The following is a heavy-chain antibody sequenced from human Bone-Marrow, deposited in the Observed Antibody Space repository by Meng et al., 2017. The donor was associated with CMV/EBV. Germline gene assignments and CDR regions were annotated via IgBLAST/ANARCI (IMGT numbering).Heavy chain of an antibody. CDR1: GGSISSYY. Sequence: SEPLSLTCTVSGGSISSYYWSWIRQPPGKGLEWIGYIYYRGSTNYNPSLKSRVTISVDTSKNQFSLKLSSVTAADTVVYYCARYVWFGELGLFDPWGQGTLVTVSS. CDR3: ARYVWFGELGLFDP. CDR2: IYYRGST. V-gene: IGHV4-59*01. D-gene: IGHD3-10*01. J-gene: IGHJ5*02.